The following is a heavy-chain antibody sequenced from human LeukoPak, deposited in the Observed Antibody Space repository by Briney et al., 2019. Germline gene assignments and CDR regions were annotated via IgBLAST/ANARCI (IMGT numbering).Heavy chain of an antibody. CDR1: GGTFSSYA. CDR3: ARIPDSSGYYYDY. D-gene: IGHD3-22*01. V-gene: IGHV1-69*04. CDR2: IITILGIA. J-gene: IGHJ4*02. Sequence: GASVKVSCTASGGTFSSYAISWVRQAPGQGLERMGRIITILGIANYAQKFQGRVTITADKSTSTAYMELSSLRSEDTAVYYCARIPDSSGYYYDYWGQGTLVTVSS.